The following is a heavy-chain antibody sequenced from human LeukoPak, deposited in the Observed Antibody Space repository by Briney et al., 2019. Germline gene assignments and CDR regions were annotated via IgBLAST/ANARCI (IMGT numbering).Heavy chain of an antibody. CDR3: ARGGYYSSSSWGVFDY. CDR1: GFTFDDYA. J-gene: IGHJ4*02. Sequence: PGGSLRLSCAASGFTFDDYAMGWVRQAPGEGLGWVSNINWNGGSTGYADSVKGRFTISRDNAKNSLYLQMNSLRAEDTALYHCARGGYYSSSSWGVFDYWGQGTLVTVSS. V-gene: IGHV3-20*01. CDR2: INWNGGST. D-gene: IGHD6-6*01.